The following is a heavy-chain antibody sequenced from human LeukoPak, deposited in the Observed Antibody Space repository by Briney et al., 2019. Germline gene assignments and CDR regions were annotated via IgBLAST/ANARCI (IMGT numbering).Heavy chain of an antibody. J-gene: IGHJ4*02. D-gene: IGHD3-9*01. Sequence: GGSLRLSCAASGFTFSSYAMSWVRQAPGKGLEWVSAISGSGGSTYYADSVKGRFTISRDNSKNTLYLQMNSLRAEDTAVYYCAYYDMLTGYLDYWGQGTLVTVSS. CDR3: AYYDMLTGYLDY. CDR2: ISGSGGST. CDR1: GFTFSSYA. V-gene: IGHV3-23*01.